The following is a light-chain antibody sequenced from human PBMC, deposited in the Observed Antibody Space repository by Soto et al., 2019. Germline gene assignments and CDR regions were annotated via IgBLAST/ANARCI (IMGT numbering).Light chain of an antibody. J-gene: IGKJ1*01. CDR2: WAS. V-gene: IGKV4-1*01. Sequence: DIVMTQSPGSLAVSLGERATINCKSSQSVLYSSNNKNYLAWYQQKPGQPPKLLIYWASTRESGVPDRFSGSGSATDFTLTISSLQAEDVAVYYCQQYYSSPWTFSQGTKVEIK. CDR3: QQYYSSPWT. CDR1: QSVLYSSNNKNY.